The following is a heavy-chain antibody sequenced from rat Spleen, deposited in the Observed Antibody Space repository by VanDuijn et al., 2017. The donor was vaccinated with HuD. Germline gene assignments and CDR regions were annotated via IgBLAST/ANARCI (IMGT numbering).Heavy chain of an antibody. D-gene: IGHD1-10*01. J-gene: IGHJ3*01. V-gene: IGHV5-31*01. CDR1: GFTFNNYW. CDR2: ITNTGNSI. Sequence: EVQLVESGGGLVHPGRSLKLSCVASGFTFNNYWMSWIRQAPGKGLEWVASITNTGNSIYYLDSVKGRFTVSRDNAKSTLYLQMDSLRSEDTASYYCARHGLYNNYGWFAYWGQGTLVTVSS. CDR3: ARHGLYNNYGWFAY.